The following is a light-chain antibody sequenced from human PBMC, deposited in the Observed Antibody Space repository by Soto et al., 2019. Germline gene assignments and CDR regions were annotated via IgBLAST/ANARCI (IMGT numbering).Light chain of an antibody. CDR2: EVS. J-gene: IGLJ3*02. CDR3: SSYTTSTTWV. Sequence: QSALTQPASVSGSPGQSITISCTGTSSDVGNYKYVSWYQQHPGKAPKLMIYEVSNRPSGVSNRFSGSKSGNTASLTISGLQADDEADYYCSSYTTSTTWVFGGGTKLTVL. CDR1: SSDVGNYKY. V-gene: IGLV2-14*01.